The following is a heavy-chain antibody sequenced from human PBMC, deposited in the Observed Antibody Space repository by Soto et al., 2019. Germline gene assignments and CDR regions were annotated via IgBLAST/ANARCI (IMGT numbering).Heavy chain of an antibody. CDR1: GFTFSSYA. CDR3: AKDGVAGYYYGMDV. CDR2: ITHDGSDK. J-gene: IGHJ6*02. V-gene: IGHV3-30*04. Sequence: PGGSLRLSCAASGFTFSSYAMHWVRQAPGKGLEWVANITHDGSDKYYAASVKGRFTISRDNSKNTLYLQMNSLRAEDTAVYYCAKDGVAGYYYGMDVWGQGTTVTVSS. D-gene: IGHD6-19*01.